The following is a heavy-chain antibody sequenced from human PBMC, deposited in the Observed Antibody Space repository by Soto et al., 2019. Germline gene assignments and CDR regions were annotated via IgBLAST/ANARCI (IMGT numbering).Heavy chain of an antibody. V-gene: IGHV4-30-4*01. CDR2: TYAYNSNNT. CDR1: GCSINGGDFH. J-gene: IGHJ4*01. Sequence: QVQLQESGPGLVKPSQTLALACSVSGCSINGGDFHWTWIRQHPGKGLEWVGSTYAYNSNNTYYNPSLRSRAFISADTSKSQLSLRLTSVTAADTAVYYCARVLYGGAADWGHGPLVTVSS. D-gene: IGHD4-17*01. CDR3: ARVLYGGAAD.